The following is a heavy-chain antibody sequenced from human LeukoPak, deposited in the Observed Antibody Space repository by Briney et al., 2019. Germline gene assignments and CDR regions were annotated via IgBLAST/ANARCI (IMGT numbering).Heavy chain of an antibody. CDR3: ARRVGATPFDAFDI. CDR2: ISYDGSNK. CDR1: GFTFSSYA. J-gene: IGHJ3*02. V-gene: IGHV3-30*04. D-gene: IGHD1-26*01. Sequence: GGSLRLSCAASGFTFSSYAMHWVRQAPGKGLEWVAVISYDGSNKYYADSVKGRFTISRDNSKNTLYLQMNSLRAEDTAVYYCARRVGATPFDAFDIWGQGTMVTVSS.